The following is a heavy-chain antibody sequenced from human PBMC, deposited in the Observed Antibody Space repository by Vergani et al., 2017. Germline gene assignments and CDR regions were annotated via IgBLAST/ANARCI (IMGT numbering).Heavy chain of an antibody. Sequence: VQLLESGGSLKQPGGSVRLSCAASGFTFSTYAMHWVRQAPGKGLEWVAVTWYDGNNKQYADPVKGRFTISRDNSKSTMYLQMNSLRDEDTGVYYCARDLRLLYNRFDPWGQGTLVTVSS. CDR2: TWYDGNNK. J-gene: IGHJ5*02. CDR1: GFTFSTYA. D-gene: IGHD5-12*01. V-gene: IGHV3-33*08. CDR3: ARDLRLLYNRFDP.